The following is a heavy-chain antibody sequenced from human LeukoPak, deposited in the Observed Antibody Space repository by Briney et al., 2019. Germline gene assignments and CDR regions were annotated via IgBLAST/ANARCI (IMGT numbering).Heavy chain of an antibody. CDR1: GFTFSSYE. CDR3: ARVEVGATPDYYYYYMDV. Sequence: PGGSLRLSCAASGFTFSSYEIHWVRQAPGKGLEWVSYISSSGSTMYYADSVKGRFTISRDNAKKSVYLQMNSLRAEDTAFYYCARVEVGATPDYYYYYMDVWGKGTTVTVSS. CDR2: ISSSGSTM. V-gene: IGHV3-48*03. J-gene: IGHJ6*03. D-gene: IGHD1-26*01.